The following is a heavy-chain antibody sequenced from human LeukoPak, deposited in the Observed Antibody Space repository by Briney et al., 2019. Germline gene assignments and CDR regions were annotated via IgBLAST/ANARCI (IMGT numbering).Heavy chain of an antibody. D-gene: IGHD3-10*01. J-gene: IGHJ5*02. V-gene: IGHV4-59*08. CDR2: IYYSGST. CDR3: ARSGIWFGELLSLPANWFDP. CDR1: GGSISSYY. Sequence: SETLSLTCTVSGGSISSYYWSWIRQPPGKGLEWIGYIYYSGSTNYNPSLKSRATISVDTSKNQFSLKPSSVTAADTAVYYCARSGIWFGELLSLPANWFDPWGQGTLVTVSS.